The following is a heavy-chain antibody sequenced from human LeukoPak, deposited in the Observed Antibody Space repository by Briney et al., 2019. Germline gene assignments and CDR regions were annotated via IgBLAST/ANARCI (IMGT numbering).Heavy chain of an antibody. CDR2: IKPDGSVG. D-gene: IGHD6-13*01. Sequence: PGGSLRLSCAASGFTVSNYWMTWVRQAPGKGLEWVANIKPDGSVGYYVDSVRGRFIISRDNAGNSLYLQMNSLRVEDTAVYYCTQNLVAAAGDHWGQGTLLIVSS. CDR3: TQNLVAAAGDH. J-gene: IGHJ4*02. V-gene: IGHV3-7*01. CDR1: GFTVSNYW.